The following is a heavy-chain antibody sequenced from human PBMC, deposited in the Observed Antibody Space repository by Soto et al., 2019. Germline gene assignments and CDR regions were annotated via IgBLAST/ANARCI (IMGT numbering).Heavy chain of an antibody. Sequence: PGGSLRLSCPSSGFKLSSYSMNWVRPAPGKGLEWVSSISSSSSYIYYADSVKGRFTISRDNAKNSLYLQMNSLRAEDTAVYYCAKKVATIIDYWGQGTLVTVS. D-gene: IGHD5-12*01. CDR1: GFKLSSYS. CDR3: AKKVATIIDY. CDR2: ISSSSSYI. V-gene: IGHV3-21*01. J-gene: IGHJ4*02.